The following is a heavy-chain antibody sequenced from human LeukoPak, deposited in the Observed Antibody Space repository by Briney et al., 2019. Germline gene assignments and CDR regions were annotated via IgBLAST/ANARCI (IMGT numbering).Heavy chain of an antibody. CDR1: GYTLSELS. Sequence: ASVKVSCKVSGYTLSELSMHWVRQTPGKGLEWMGGFNPEDGDTIYAQNFQGRLTMTEDTSTVTAYMELSSLRSEDTAVYYCATDFGYFDWLLTDPWGQGTLVTVSS. J-gene: IGHJ5*02. CDR2: FNPEDGDT. CDR3: ATDFGYFDWLLTDP. V-gene: IGHV1-24*01. D-gene: IGHD3-9*01.